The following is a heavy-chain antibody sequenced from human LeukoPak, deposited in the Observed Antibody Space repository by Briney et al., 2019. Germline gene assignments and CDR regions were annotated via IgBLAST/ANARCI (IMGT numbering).Heavy chain of an antibody. CDR2: ISSDGSSR. Sequence: GGSLRLSCAASGFILTSNWHWVRQAPGKGLVWVSRISSDGSSRSYADSVKGRFTISRDNAKNMLCLQMNRLRVEDTAVYYCAPIGVGYWGQGTLVTVFS. J-gene: IGHJ4*02. V-gene: IGHV3-74*01. CDR1: GFILTSNW. D-gene: IGHD2-8*01. CDR3: APIGVGY.